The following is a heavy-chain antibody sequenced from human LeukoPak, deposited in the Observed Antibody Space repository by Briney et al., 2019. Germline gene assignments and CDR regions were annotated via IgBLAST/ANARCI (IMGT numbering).Heavy chain of an antibody. CDR2: IYHSGST. CDR3: ARGDNWNYNFDY. Sequence: SETLSLTCTVSGVSISSGGYSWSWIRQPPGKGLEWIGYIYHSGSTYYNPSLKSRVTISVARSKNQFSLKLSSVTAADTAVYYCARGDNWNYNFDYWGQGTLVTVSS. D-gene: IGHD1-7*01. CDR1: GVSISSGGYS. V-gene: IGHV4-30-2*01. J-gene: IGHJ4*02.